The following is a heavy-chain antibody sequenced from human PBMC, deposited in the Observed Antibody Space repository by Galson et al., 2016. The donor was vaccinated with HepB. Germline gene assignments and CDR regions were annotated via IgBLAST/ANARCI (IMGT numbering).Heavy chain of an antibody. V-gene: IGHV1-3*01. CDR2: INAGNGHT. D-gene: IGHD6-19*01. J-gene: IGHJ3*02. CDR1: GYTFTSYA. CDR3: ASPSGWIGPGHDAFDI. Sequence: SVKVSCKASGYTFTSYAIHWVRQAPGQRLEWMGWINAGNGHTKYSQNFQGGVSITGDTSARTAYMELSSLRSEDTAVYYCASPSGWIGPGHDAFDIWGQGTMVTVSS.